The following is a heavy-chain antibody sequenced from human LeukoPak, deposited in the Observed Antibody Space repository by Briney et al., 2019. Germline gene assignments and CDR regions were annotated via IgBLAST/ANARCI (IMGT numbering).Heavy chain of an antibody. J-gene: IGHJ6*02. D-gene: IGHD2-21*01. CDR3: ARFVVQNSYYFYYGLDV. CDR2: IYTSGST. Sequence: SETLSLTCTVSGGSISSGSHYWSWIRQPAEKGLEWIGRIYTSGSTNYNPALKSRVTISADTSKNQFSLKLSSVTAADTAVYYCARFVVQNSYYFYYGLDVWGQGTTVTVSS. V-gene: IGHV4-61*02. CDR1: GGSISSGSHY.